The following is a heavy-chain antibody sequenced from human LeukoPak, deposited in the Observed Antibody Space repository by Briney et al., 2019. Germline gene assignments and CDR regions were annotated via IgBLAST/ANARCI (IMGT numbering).Heavy chain of an antibody. CDR3: ARERYYDFWSGYPNYYYYYGMDV. V-gene: IGHV1-18*01. Sequence: ASVKVSCKASGYTFTSYGISWVRQAPGQGLEWMGWISAYNGNTNYAQKLQGRVTMTTDTSTSTAYMELRSLRSDDTAVYYCARERYYDFWSGYPNYYYYYGMDVWGQGTTVTVSS. J-gene: IGHJ6*02. CDR2: ISAYNGNT. CDR1: GYTFTSYG. D-gene: IGHD3-3*01.